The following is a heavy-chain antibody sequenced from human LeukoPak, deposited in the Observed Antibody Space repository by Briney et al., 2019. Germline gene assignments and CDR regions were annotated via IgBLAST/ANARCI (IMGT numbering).Heavy chain of an antibody. D-gene: IGHD3-3*01. J-gene: IGHJ4*02. CDR2: IYPGDSDT. CDR1: GYSFTSYW. Sequence: GESLKISCKGSGYSFTSYWIGRVRQMPGKGLEWMGIIYPGDSDTRYSPSFQGQVTISADKSISTAYLQWSSLKASDTAMYYCASGRGSYYDFWSGPIDYWGQGTLVTVSS. V-gene: IGHV5-51*01. CDR3: ASGRGSYYDFWSGPIDY.